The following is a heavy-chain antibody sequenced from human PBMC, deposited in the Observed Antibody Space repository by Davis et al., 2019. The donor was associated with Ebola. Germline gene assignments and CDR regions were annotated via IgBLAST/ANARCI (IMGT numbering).Heavy chain of an antibody. Sequence: GESLKISCAASGFTFNKYEMNWVRQAPGKGLEWVSVIYDQSTAYADSVRGRFIISRDKSNNTLYLEMNSLRVDDTAVYYCATTQWLREFDNWGQGTLVTVSS. CDR3: ATTQWLREFDN. CDR1: GFTFNKYE. CDR2: IYDQST. V-gene: IGHV3-53*05. J-gene: IGHJ4*02. D-gene: IGHD6-19*01.